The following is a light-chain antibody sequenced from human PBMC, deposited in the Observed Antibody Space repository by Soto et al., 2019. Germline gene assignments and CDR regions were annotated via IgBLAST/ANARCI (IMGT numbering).Light chain of an antibody. J-gene: IGKJ4*01. CDR2: KAS. V-gene: IGKV1-5*03. CDR3: QQYGYSPGLA. CDR1: QSISSW. Sequence: DIQMTQSPSTLSASVGDGVTITCRASQSISSWLAWYQQKPGKAPKLLIYKASSLESGVPSRFSGSGSGTEFTLTISSLQPEDFAVYYCQQYGYSPGLAFGGGTKVHIK.